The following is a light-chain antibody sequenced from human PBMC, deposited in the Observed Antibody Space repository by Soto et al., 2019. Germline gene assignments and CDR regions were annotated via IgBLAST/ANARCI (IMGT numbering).Light chain of an antibody. Sequence: DIQLTQSPSFLSASVGDRVTITCRASQGISDYFAWYQQKLGKAPKLLIYAASTLQSGVPSRFSGSGSGTEFTLTISSLQPEDFATYYCQQLNRYPITFGQGTRLEIK. CDR3: QQLNRYPIT. CDR1: QGISDY. V-gene: IGKV1-9*01. J-gene: IGKJ5*01. CDR2: AAS.